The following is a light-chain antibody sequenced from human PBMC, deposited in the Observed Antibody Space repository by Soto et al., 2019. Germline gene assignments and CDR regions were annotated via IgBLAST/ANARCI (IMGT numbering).Light chain of an antibody. CDR1: SSDVGGYNY. CDR3: CSDAAAAV. V-gene: IGLV2-11*01. CDR2: DVS. J-gene: IGLJ7*01. Sequence: QSALTQPRSVSGSPGQPVTISCTGTSSDVGGYNYVSWYQQHPGKAPKVMIYDVSKRPSGVPDRFSGSKSGNTASLTISGLQAEDEADYYCCSDAAAAVFGGGTQLTVL.